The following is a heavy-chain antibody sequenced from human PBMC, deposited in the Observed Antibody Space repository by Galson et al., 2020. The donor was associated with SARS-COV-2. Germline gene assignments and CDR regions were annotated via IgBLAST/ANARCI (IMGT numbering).Heavy chain of an antibody. CDR1: GFTFSSYW. CDR2: IYSEGSST. V-gene: IGHV3-74*01. J-gene: IGHJ6*02. CDR3: ARMEFDYYYYGMDV. Sequence: ALHGESLKISCAASGFTFSSYWMHWVRQAPGKGLVWVSRIYSEGSSTNYADSVKGRFTISRDNAKNSLYLQMNSLRAEDTAVYYCARMEFDYYYYGMDVWGQGTTVTVSS. D-gene: IGHD3-10*01.